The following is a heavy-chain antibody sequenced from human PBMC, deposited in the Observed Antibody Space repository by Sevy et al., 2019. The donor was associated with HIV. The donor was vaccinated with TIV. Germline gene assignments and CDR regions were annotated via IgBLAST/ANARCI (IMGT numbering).Heavy chain of an antibody. CDR1: GFTFSSYW. CDR2: INQDGSET. Sequence: GGSLRLSCAASGFTFSSYWMSWVRQAPGKGLEWVATINQDGSETFYVDSVKGRFTISRHNPRKSLYLQMNSLSAEDTAVYYCARLFYSSVDYWGQGTLVTVSS. CDR3: ARLFYSSVDY. D-gene: IGHD3-10*01. V-gene: IGHV3-7*01. J-gene: IGHJ4*02.